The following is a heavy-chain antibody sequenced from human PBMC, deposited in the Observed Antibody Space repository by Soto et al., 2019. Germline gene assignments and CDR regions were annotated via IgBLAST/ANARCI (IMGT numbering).Heavy chain of an antibody. CDR3: ARERQYEPLLY. CDR1: GYTFTNYG. V-gene: IGHV1-18*01. J-gene: IGHJ4*02. D-gene: IGHD2-2*01. CDR2: VSAYNRNT. Sequence: QVQLVQSGVEVKKPGASVKVSCQASGYTFTNYGITWLRQAPGQGLEWMGWVSAYNRNTNYAQRFQDRVTMTTDTSTRTVYMELWNLKSDDTAIYFCARERQYEPLLYWGQGTLVTVSS.